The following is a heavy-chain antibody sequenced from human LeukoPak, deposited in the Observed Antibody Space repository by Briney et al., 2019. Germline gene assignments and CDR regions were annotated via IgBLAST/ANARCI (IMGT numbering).Heavy chain of an antibody. J-gene: IGHJ4*02. Sequence: SETLSLTCTVSGGSISSSSYYWGWIRQPPGKGLEWIGSIYYSGSTYYNPSLKSQVNISVDTSKNQLSLKLSSVTAADTAVYYCAISRVGYDYVWGSYRPLYFDYWGQGTLVTVSS. CDR2: IYYSGST. V-gene: IGHV4-39*07. CDR3: AISRVGYDYVWGSYRPLYFDY. D-gene: IGHD3-16*02. CDR1: GGSISSSSYY.